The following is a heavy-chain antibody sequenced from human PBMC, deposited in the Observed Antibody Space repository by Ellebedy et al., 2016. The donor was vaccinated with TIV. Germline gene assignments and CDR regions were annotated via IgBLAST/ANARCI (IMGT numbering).Heavy chain of an antibody. D-gene: IGHD1-26*01. V-gene: IGHV4-59*08. CDR2: IFYSETT. Sequence: ESLKISCAASGFTFSAHGVHWVRQAPGKGLEWIGHIFYSETTNYNPSLRSRVTISSDTSTNQFSLKLTSVTAADTAVYYCARGGIGVGADSWGQGTLVTVSS. CDR1: GFTFSAHG. J-gene: IGHJ4*02. CDR3: ARGGIGVGADS.